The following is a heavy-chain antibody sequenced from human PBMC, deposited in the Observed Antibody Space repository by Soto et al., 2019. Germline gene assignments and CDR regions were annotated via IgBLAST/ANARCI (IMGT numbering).Heavy chain of an antibody. D-gene: IGHD2-2*01. CDR3: ARHPCSSPSCYPNYFDP. Sequence: EVQLVESGGGLVKPGGSLRLSCVASGFTFSNYSMNWVRQAPDKGLEWVSAISSGSSYIYYADSVKGRFTISRDNDENSLYLQMNSLRTEDTAIYYCARHPCSSPSCYPNYFDPWGQGTRVTVSS. CDR1: GFTFSNYS. J-gene: IGHJ5*02. CDR2: ISSGSSYI. V-gene: IGHV3-21*01.